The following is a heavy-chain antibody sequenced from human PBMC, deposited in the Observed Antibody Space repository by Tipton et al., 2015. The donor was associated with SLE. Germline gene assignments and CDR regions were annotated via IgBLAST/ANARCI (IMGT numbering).Heavy chain of an antibody. CDR2: IYYSGST. CDR3: ARHRGSRTAAAGYYFDY. CDR1: GGSITSTSYY. Sequence: TLSLTCTVSGGSITSTSYYWGWIRQPPGKGLEWIGRIYYSGSTYYNPSLKSRVTISVDTSRNQFSLKLSSVTAADTAVYYCARHRGSRTAAAGYYFDYWGQGTLVTVSS. D-gene: IGHD6-13*01. J-gene: IGHJ4*02. V-gene: IGHV4-39*07.